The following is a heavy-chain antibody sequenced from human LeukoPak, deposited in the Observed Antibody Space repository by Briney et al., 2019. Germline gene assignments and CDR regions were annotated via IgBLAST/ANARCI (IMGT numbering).Heavy chain of an antibody. V-gene: IGHV1-24*01. CDR2: FDPEDGET. D-gene: IGHD3-22*01. Sequence: ASVKVSCKVSGYTLTELSMHWVRQAPGKGLEWMGGFDPEDGETIYAQKFQGRVTMTEDTSTDTAYMELSSLRSEDTAVYYCARTPRDSSGYYSYYFDYWGQGTLVTVSS. CDR3: ARTPRDSSGYYSYYFDY. CDR1: GYTLTELS. J-gene: IGHJ4*02.